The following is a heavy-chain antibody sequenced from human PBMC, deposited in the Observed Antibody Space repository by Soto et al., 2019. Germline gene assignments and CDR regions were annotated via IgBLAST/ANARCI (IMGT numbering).Heavy chain of an antibody. CDR1: GGSISSYY. V-gene: IGHV4-59*08. Sequence: QVQLQESGPGLVKPSETLSLTCTVSGGSISSYYWSWIRQPPGKGLEWIGYIYYSGSTNYNPSLKSRVTISVDTSKNQFSLKLSSVTAADTAVYYCTESRESPYYYYYMDVWGKGTTVTVSS. D-gene: IGHD1-26*01. CDR2: IYYSGST. CDR3: TESRESPYYYYYMDV. J-gene: IGHJ6*03.